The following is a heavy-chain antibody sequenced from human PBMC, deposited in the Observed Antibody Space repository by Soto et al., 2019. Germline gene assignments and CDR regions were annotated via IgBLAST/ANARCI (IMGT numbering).Heavy chain of an antibody. CDR1: GFTFSSYS. Sequence: PGGSLRLSCAASGFTFSSYSMNWVRQAPGKGLEWVSYISSSSSTIYYADSVKGRFTISRDNAKNSLYLQMNSLRAEDTAVYYCASPYDFWSGPGHYDYWGQGTLVTVSS. D-gene: IGHD3-3*01. CDR3: ASPYDFWSGPGHYDY. V-gene: IGHV3-48*01. CDR2: ISSSSSTI. J-gene: IGHJ4*02.